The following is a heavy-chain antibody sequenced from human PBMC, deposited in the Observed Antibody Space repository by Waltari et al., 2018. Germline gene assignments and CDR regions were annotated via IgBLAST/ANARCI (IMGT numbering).Heavy chain of an antibody. CDR3: ARPDKYSGSYYYYYGMDV. V-gene: IGHV1-69*10. D-gene: IGHD1-26*01. CDR2: VIPILGIA. Sequence: QVQLVQSGAEVKKPGSSVKVSCKASGGTFSSYAISWVRQAPGQGLEWMGGVIPILGIANYAQKFQGRVTITADKSTSTAYMELSSLRSEDTAVYYCARPDKYSGSYYYYYGMDVWGQGTTVTVSS. J-gene: IGHJ6*02. CDR1: GGTFSSYA.